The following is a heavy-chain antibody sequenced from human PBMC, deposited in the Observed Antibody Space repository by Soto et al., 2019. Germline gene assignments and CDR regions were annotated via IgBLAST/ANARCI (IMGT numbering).Heavy chain of an antibody. Sequence: SETLSLTCAVSSGSISSSNWWSWVRQPPGKGLEWIGEIYHSGSTNYNPSLKSRVTISVDKSKNQFSLKLSSVTAADTAVYYCASASGMGVGPIHTNWFDPWGQGTLVTVSS. D-gene: IGHD2-21*01. CDR2: IYHSGST. CDR1: SGSISSSNW. J-gene: IGHJ5*02. V-gene: IGHV4-4*02. CDR3: ASASGMGVGPIHTNWFDP.